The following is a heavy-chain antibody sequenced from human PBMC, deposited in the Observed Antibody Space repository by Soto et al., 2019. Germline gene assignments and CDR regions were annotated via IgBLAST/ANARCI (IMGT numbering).Heavy chain of an antibody. CDR3: ARELGYCSSTSCSGIDY. J-gene: IGHJ4*02. CDR2: INPIGVST. D-gene: IGHD2-2*01. CDR1: GYTFTSYY. Sequence: ASVKVSCKASGYTFTSYYMHWVRQAPGQGLERMGIINPIGVSTSYAQKFQGRVTMTRDTSTSTVYMELSSLRSEDTAVYYCARELGYCSSTSCSGIDYWGQGTLVTVSP. V-gene: IGHV1-46*01.